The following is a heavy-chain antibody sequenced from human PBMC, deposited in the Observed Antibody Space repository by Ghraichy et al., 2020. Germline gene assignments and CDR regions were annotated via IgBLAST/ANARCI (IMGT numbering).Heavy chain of an antibody. D-gene: IGHD6-13*01. Sequence: GGSLRLSCAASGFTFSSNAMSWVRQTPGKGLEWVSTISGSGGSTYYADSVKGRFTISRDNSKDTLFLQMNSLRAEDTAVYYCAKYRYNRAADRLDSWGQGILVSVSS. V-gene: IGHV3-23*01. J-gene: IGHJ4*02. CDR3: AKYRYNRAADRLDS. CDR2: ISGSGGST. CDR1: GFTFSSNA.